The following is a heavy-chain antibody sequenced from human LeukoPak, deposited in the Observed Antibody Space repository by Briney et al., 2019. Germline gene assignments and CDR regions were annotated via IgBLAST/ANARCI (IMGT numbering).Heavy chain of an antibody. CDR1: GYTFTSYG. D-gene: IGHD4-11*01. CDR3: ARDFDYSKDYYYYGMDV. CDR2: ISAYNGNT. J-gene: IGHJ6*02. Sequence: ASVKVSCKASGYTFTSYGISWVRQAPGQGLEWMGWISAYNGNTNYAQKLQGRVTMTTDTSTSTAYMELRSLRSDDTAVYYCARDFDYSKDYYYYGMDVWGQGTTVTVSS. V-gene: IGHV1-18*01.